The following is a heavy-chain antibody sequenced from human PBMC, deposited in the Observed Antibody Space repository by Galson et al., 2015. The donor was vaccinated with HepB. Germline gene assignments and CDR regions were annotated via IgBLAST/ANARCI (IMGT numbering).Heavy chain of an antibody. CDR2: IIPIFGTA. D-gene: IGHD3-10*01. CDR3: ASRYYYGSGSYYFSFDY. J-gene: IGHJ4*02. Sequence: SVKVSCKASGGTFSSYAISWVRQAPGQGLEWMGGIIPIFGTANYAQKFQGRVTITADESTSTAYMELSSLRSEDTAVYYCASRYYYGSGSYYFSFDYWGQGTLVTVSS. CDR1: GGTFSSYA. V-gene: IGHV1-69*13.